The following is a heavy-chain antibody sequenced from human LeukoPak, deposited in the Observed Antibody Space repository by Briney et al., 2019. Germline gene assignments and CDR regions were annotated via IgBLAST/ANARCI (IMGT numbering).Heavy chain of an antibody. D-gene: IGHD3-10*01. J-gene: IGHJ5*02. V-gene: IGHV3-30*04. CDR2: ISYDGSNK. CDR1: GFTFSSYA. CDR3: ARDGFRMVRGVKGWFDP. Sequence: PGGALRLSCAASGFTFSSYAMHWVRQAPGKGLEWVAVISYDGSNKYYADSVKGRFTISRDNSKNTLYLQMNSLRAEDTAVYYCARDGFRMVRGVKGWFDPWGQGTLVTVSS.